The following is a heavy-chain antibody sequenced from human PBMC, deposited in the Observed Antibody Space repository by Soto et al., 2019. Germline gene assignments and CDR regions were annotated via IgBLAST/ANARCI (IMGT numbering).Heavy chain of an antibody. CDR2: ISGSGGDT. V-gene: IGHV3-23*01. CDR3: AKILSTVTTYYYGMDV. CDR1: GFTFTSYA. Sequence: GGSLRLSCAAPGFTFTSYAMNWVRQAPGQGLEGVSSISGSGGDTYYIDSVKGRFTISRDNSKNTVYLQMNSLRAEDTAVYYCAKILSTVTTYYYGMDVWGQGTTVTVSS. J-gene: IGHJ6*02. D-gene: IGHD4-17*01.